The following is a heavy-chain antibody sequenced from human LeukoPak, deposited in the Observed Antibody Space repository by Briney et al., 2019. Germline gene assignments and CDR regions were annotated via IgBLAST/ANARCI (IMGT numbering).Heavy chain of an antibody. J-gene: IGHJ4*02. Sequence: PGASLRLFCVASGFTFSNYAMSWVRQAPGEGLEWVSAITGSGGNTYYADSVKGRFTISRDNSKNTVFLQMNSLRAEDTAVYYCAKWGDYDVLTGYYVSDYWGQGTLVTVSS. CDR3: AKWGDYDVLTGYYVSDY. D-gene: IGHD3-9*01. CDR2: ITGSGGNT. V-gene: IGHV3-23*01. CDR1: GFTFSNYA.